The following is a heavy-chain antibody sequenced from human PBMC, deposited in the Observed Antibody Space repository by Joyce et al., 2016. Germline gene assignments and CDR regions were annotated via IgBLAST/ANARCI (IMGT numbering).Heavy chain of an antibody. CDR2: NKIENSDT. CDR1: GFTFTCYY. V-gene: IGHV1-2*02. Sequence: QVQLVQSGTEVTKPGAPVMVSCKASGFTFTCYYMHWVRQAPGQGLEMIGWNKIENSDTHYTQNFQGRVTMTRDTSINTAYMEVTRLRSDDTAFYYCAREGLPHGGFDYWGLGTLVTVSS. CDR3: AREGLPHGGFDY. J-gene: IGHJ4*02.